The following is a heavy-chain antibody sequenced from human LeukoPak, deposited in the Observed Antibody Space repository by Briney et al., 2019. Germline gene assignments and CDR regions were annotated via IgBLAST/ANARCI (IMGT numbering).Heavy chain of an antibody. J-gene: IGHJ4*02. Sequence: GGSLRLSCAASGFTFSSYSMNWVRQAPGKGLEWVSSISSSSSYIYYADSVKGRFTISRDNAKNSLYLQMNSLRAEDTALYYCARSIRGYSYGYVRWGQGTLVTVSS. D-gene: IGHD5-18*01. CDR3: ARSIRGYSYGYVR. CDR1: GFTFSSYS. CDR2: ISSSSSYI. V-gene: IGHV3-21*01.